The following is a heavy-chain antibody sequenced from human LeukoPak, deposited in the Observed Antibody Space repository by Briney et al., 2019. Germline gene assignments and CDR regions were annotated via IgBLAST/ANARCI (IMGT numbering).Heavy chain of an antibody. CDR1: GFTVSRGC. CDR3: AKSGDCGDGYYFSFDP. J-gene: IGHJ5*02. Sequence: GGSLRLSRAPSGFTVSRGCMNAVRQAPGKGLEWVSSISGSSGYIYYADSVKGRFTISRDNAKNSLYLQMNSLRAEDTAVYYCAKSGDCGDGYYFSFDPWGQGTLVTVSS. D-gene: IGHD2-21*02. CDR2: ISGSSGYI. V-gene: IGHV3-21*01.